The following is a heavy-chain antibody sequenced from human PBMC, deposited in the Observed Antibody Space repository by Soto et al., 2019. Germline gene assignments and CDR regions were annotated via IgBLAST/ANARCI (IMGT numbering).Heavy chain of an antibody. J-gene: IGHJ3*02. CDR2: ISGSGGST. D-gene: IGHD6-19*01. CDR1: GFTFSSYA. Sequence: EVQLLESGGGLVQPGGSLRLSCAASGFTFSSYAMSWVRQAPGKGLEWVSAISGSGGSTYYADHVKGRFTISRDNSKNTLYLQMNRLRAEDTAVYYCAKDMEVAVAVFFMVACDIWGRGTMVSVSS. V-gene: IGHV3-23*01. CDR3: AKDMEVAVAVFFMVACDI.